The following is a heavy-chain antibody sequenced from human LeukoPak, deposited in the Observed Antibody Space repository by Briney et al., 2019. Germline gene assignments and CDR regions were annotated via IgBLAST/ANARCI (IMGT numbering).Heavy chain of an antibody. D-gene: IGHD1-7*01. CDR3: TTDEDWNYARKDV. V-gene: IGHV3-15*04. Sequence: GGSLRLSCAASGFTVSSNYMSWVRQVPGKGLEWVGQTVSEIDGGTTDYATPVKGRFTISRDDSKSTLYLQMNSLKIEDTAVYYCTTDEDWNYARKDVWGQGATVIVSS. CDR1: GFTVSSNY. CDR2: TVSEIDGGTT. J-gene: IGHJ6*02.